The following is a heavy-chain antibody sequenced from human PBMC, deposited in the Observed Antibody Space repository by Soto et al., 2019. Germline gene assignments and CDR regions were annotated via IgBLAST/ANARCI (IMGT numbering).Heavy chain of an antibody. D-gene: IGHD3-22*01. CDR2: INPSGGST. CDR1: GYTFTSYY. CDR3: ARDRESYYDSSGYLLFDY. J-gene: IGHJ4*02. V-gene: IGHV1-46*01. Sequence: ASVKVSCKASGYTFTSYYMHWVRQAPGQGLEWMGIINPSGGSTSYAQKFQGRVTMTRDTSTSTVYMELSSLRSEDTAVYYCARDRESYYDSSGYLLFDYWGQGTLVTVS.